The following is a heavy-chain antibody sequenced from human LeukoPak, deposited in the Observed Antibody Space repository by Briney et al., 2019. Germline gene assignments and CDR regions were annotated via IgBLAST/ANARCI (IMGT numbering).Heavy chain of an antibody. CDR1: GYTFTSYT. CDR2: INTNTGKS. CDR3: ARGGSEYAFWSVQRSNWFDP. V-gene: IGHV7-4-1*02. J-gene: IGHJ5*02. Sequence: ASVKVSCKASGYTFTSYTMNWVRQAPGQGLERVGWINTNTGKSTYAQGFTGRFVFSLDTSVSTTYLQINSLKAEDTAVYYCARGGSEYAFWSVQRSNWFDPWGQGTLITVSS. D-gene: IGHD3-3*01.